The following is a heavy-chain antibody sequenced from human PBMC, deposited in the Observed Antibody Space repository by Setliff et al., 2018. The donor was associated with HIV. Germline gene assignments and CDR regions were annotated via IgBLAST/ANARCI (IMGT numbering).Heavy chain of an antibody. CDR3: ETDTSISWFYH. J-gene: IGHJ5*01. CDR1: GYFINIGHY. V-gene: IGHV4-38-2*02. Sequence: SETLSLTCRVSGYFINIGHYCGWLRQSPGKGLEWIGTIYHSGGTYYNPSLKSRVTISVDTSNNQFSLRMNSVTAADTAVYYCETDTSISWFYHWGQGTLVTVS. D-gene: IGHD1-1*01. CDR2: IYHSGGT.